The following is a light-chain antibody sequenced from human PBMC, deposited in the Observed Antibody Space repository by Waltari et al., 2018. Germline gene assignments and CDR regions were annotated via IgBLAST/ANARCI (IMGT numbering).Light chain of an antibody. Sequence: DIQMTQSAYFLSASVGDRVTITCQASQDISNYLNWYQQKPGKAPKLLIYDASNLEKGVPSRFSGSGSGTDFTFTISSLQPEDIATYYCQQYDNLPSITFGQGTRLEIK. CDR2: DAS. CDR1: QDISNY. CDR3: QQYDNLPSIT. V-gene: IGKV1-33*01. J-gene: IGKJ5*01.